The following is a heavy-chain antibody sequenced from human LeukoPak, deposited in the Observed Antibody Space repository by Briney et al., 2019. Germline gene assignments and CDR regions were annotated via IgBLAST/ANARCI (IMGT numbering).Heavy chain of an antibody. D-gene: IGHD6-19*01. Sequence: GRSLRLSCTASGFTFGDYAMSWVRQAPGKGLEWVGFIRGKAYGGTTEYAASVKGRFTISRDDSKSIAYLQMNSLKTEDTAVYYCTRSPSGWYNYWGQGTLVTVSS. V-gene: IGHV3-49*04. J-gene: IGHJ4*02. CDR1: GFTFGDYA. CDR3: TRSPSGWYNY. CDR2: IRGKAYGGTT.